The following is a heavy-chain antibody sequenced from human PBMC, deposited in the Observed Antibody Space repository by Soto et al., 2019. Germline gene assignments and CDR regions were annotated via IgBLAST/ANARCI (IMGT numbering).Heavy chain of an antibody. J-gene: IGHJ4*02. CDR2: MNPNSGNT. D-gene: IGHD6-6*01. Sequence: ASVKVSCKASGYTFTSYDINWVRQATGQGLEWMGWMNPNSGNTGYAQKFQGRVTMTRNTSISTAYMELSSLRSEDTAVYYCASRPIAARRSYFDYWGQGTLVTGSS. V-gene: IGHV1-8*01. CDR3: ASRPIAARRSYFDY. CDR1: GYTFTSYD.